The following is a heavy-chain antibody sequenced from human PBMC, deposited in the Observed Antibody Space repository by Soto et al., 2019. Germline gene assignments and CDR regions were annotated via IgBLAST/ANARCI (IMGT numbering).Heavy chain of an antibody. V-gene: IGHV4-30-4*01. CDR2: IYYSGST. D-gene: IGHD4-17*01. CDR3: ARAKRFVTTGYWYFDL. J-gene: IGHJ2*01. Sequence: SETLSLTCTVSGGSISSGDYYWSWIRQPPGKGLEWIGYIYYSGSTYYNPSLKSRVTISVDTSKNQFSLKLSSVTAADTAVYYCARAKRFVTTGYWYFDLWGRGTLVTSPQ. CDR1: GGSISSGDYY.